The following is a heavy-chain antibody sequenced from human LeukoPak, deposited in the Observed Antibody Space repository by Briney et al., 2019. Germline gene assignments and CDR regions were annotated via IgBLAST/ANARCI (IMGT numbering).Heavy chain of an antibody. Sequence: GGSLRLSCAASGFTFSSYTMNWVRQAPGKGLEWVSSISGSSRHKYYADSVKGRFTISRDNAKNSLYLQMNSLRAEDTAVYYCVRTANFAAGYYIDYWGQGTLVTVSS. D-gene: IGHD6-13*01. J-gene: IGHJ4*02. CDR1: GFTFSSYT. CDR2: ISGSSRHK. CDR3: VRTANFAAGYYIDY. V-gene: IGHV3-21*01.